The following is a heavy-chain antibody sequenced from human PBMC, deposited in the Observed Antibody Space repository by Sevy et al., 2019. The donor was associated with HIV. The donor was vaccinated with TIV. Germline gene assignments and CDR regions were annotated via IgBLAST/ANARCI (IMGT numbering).Heavy chain of an antibody. V-gene: IGHV1-2*02. Sequence: ASVKVSCKASGYTFTGYSMHWVRQAPGQGLEWMGWINPNSGGTNYAQKFQGRVTMTRDTSISTAYMELSRLRSDDTAVYYCARVWNSDYYDSSGPHWFDAWGQGTLVTVSS. J-gene: IGHJ5*02. CDR1: GYTFTGYS. D-gene: IGHD3-22*01. CDR3: ARVWNSDYYDSSGPHWFDA. CDR2: INPNSGGT.